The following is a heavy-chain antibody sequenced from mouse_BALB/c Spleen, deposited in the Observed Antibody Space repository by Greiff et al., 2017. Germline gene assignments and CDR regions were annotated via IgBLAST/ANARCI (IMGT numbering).Heavy chain of an antibody. CDR1: GYSITSGYY. CDR3: ARMGDYGYFDY. CDR2: ISYDGSN. J-gene: IGHJ2*01. Sequence: ESGPGLVKPSQSLSLTCSVTGYSITSGYYWNWIRQFPGNKLEWMGYISYDGSNNYNPSLKNRISITRDTSKNQFFLKLNSVTTEDTATYYCARMGDYGYFDYWGQGTTLTVSS. D-gene: IGHD2-4*01. V-gene: IGHV3-6*02.